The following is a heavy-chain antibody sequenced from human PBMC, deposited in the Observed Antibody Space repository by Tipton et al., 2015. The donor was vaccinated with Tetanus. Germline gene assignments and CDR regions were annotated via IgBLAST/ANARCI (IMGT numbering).Heavy chain of an antibody. CDR1: GFTVSSNY. J-gene: IGHJ4*02. V-gene: IGHV3-53*01. Sequence: GSLRLSCAASGFTVSSNYMSWVRQAPGKGLEWVSVIYSGGSTYYADSVKGRFTISRDNSKNTLYLQMSSLRAEDTAVYYCARARSGSYYLDYWGQGTLVTVSS. D-gene: IGHD1-26*01. CDR2: IYSGGST. CDR3: ARARSGSYYLDY.